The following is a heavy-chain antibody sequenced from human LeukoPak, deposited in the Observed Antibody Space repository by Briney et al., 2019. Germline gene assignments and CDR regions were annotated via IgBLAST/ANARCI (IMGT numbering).Heavy chain of an antibody. D-gene: IGHD5-18*01. J-gene: IGHJ4*02. CDR1: GYTFTGYY. CDR3: ARALGYSYGNHYFDY. V-gene: IGHV1-18*04. CDR2: ISAYNGNT. Sequence: ASVKVSCKASGYTFTGYYMHWVRQAPGQGLEWMGWISAYNGNTNYAQKLQGSVTMTTDTSTSTAYMELRSLRSDDTAVYYCARALGYSYGNHYFDYWGQGTLVTVSS.